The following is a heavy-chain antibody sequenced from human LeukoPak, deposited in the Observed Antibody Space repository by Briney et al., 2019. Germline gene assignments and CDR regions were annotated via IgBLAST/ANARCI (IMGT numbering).Heavy chain of an antibody. V-gene: IGHV4-30-4*08. CDR2: IYYSGST. CDR1: GGSISSGDYY. CDR3: ARDGLSGYVYDY. D-gene: IGHD5-12*01. J-gene: IGHJ4*02. Sequence: SETLSLTCTVSGGSISSGDYYWSWIRQPPGKGLEWIGYIYYSGSTHYNPSLKSRVTISVDTSKNQFSLKLSSVTAADTAVYYCARDGLSGYVYDYWGQGTLVTVSS.